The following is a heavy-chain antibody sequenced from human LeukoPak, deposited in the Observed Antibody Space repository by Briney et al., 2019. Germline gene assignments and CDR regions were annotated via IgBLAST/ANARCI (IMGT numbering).Heavy chain of an antibody. CDR1: GGSISSYY. J-gene: IGHJ3*02. Sequence: SETLSLTCTVSGGSISSYYWSWIRQPAGKGLEWIGRIYTSGSTNYNPSLKSRVTMSVDTPKNQFSLKLSSVTAADTAVYYCAREGLAAAGSWLPAFDIWGQGTMVTVSS. D-gene: IGHD6-13*01. CDR2: IYTSGST. V-gene: IGHV4-4*07. CDR3: AREGLAAAGSWLPAFDI.